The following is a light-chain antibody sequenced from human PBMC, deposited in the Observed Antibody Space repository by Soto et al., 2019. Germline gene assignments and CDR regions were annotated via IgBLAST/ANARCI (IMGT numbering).Light chain of an antibody. CDR1: SSDVGGYNY. J-gene: IGLJ1*01. CDR2: EVS. V-gene: IGLV2-14*01. CDR3: SSYTIRNTLV. Sequence: QSALTQPASVSGSPGQSITISCTGTSSDVGGYNYVSWYQQYPGKAPQVMIYEVSDRPSGVSNRFSGSKSGNTASLTISGLQAEDEAEYFCSSYTIRNTLVFGTGTKLTVL.